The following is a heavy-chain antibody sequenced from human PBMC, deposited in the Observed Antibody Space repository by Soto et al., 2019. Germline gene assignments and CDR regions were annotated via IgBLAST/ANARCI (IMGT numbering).Heavy chain of an antibody. CDR3: ARAADDSDGEWCSDY. CDR2: INPSGGST. Sequence: ASVKVSCKASGYTFTSYYMHWVRQAPGQGLEWMGIINPSGGSTSYAQKFQGRVTMTRDTSTSTVYMELSSLRSEDTAVDYCARAADDSDGEWCSDYWGQGTLVTVSS. CDR1: GYTFTSYY. D-gene: IGHD2-8*01. V-gene: IGHV1-46*01. J-gene: IGHJ4*02.